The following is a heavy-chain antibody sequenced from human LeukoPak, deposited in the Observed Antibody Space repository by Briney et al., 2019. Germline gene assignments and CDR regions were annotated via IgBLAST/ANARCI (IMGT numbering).Heavy chain of an antibody. V-gene: IGHV3-33*01. CDR3: AALQMHGNGLDY. CDR1: GFTFSSYG. D-gene: IGHD5-24*01. J-gene: IGHJ4*02. Sequence: PGGSLRLSCAASGFTFSSYGMHWVRQAPGKGLEWVAVIWYDGSNKYYADSVKGRFTISRDNSKNTLYLQMNSLRAEDTAVYYCAALQMHGNGLDYWGQGTLVTVSS. CDR2: IWYDGSNK.